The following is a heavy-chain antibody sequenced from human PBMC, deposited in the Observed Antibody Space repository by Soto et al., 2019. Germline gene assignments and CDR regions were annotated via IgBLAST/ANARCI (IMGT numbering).Heavy chain of an antibody. Sequence: SETLSLTCAVSGGSISSGGYSWSWIRQPPGKGLEWIGYIYHSGSTYYNPSLKSRVTISVDRSKNQSSLKLSSVTAADTAVYYCASLRVTGDYWGQGTLVTVSS. V-gene: IGHV4-30-2*01. D-gene: IGHD2-21*02. CDR1: GGSISSGGYS. CDR3: ASLRVTGDY. J-gene: IGHJ4*02. CDR2: IYHSGST.